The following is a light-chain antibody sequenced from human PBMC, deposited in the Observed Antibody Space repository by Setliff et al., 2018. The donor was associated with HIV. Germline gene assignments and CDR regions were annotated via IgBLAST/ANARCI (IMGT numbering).Light chain of an antibody. CDR2: DVS. Sequence: QSVLTQPASISGSPGQSITISCAGTSRDIGTYDFASWYQQHPGKAPKLLIYDVSDRPSGVSDRFSGSKSGNTASLTISGLQTEDEADYYCSSYTKTSTLLFGTGTKVTVL. V-gene: IGLV2-14*03. CDR3: SSYTKTSTLL. CDR1: SRDIGTYDF. J-gene: IGLJ1*01.